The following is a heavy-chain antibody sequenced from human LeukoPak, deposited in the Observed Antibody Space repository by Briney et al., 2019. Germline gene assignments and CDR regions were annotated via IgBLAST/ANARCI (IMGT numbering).Heavy chain of an antibody. V-gene: IGHV3-74*01. J-gene: IGHJ5*02. CDR1: GFTLSQYW. D-gene: IGHD1-1*01. CDR2: INSDGRST. CDR3: ARGTNSWNDEGWFDP. Sequence: GGSLRLSCAASGFTLSQYWMHWVCQVPGKGPVCVSGINSDGRSTYYAGFVKGRFTISRDNAKNTLYLQMNSLGAEDTAIYYCARGTNSWNDEGWFDPWGHGTLVTVSS.